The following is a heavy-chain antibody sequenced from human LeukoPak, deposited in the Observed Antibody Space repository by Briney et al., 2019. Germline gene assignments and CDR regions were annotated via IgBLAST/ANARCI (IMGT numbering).Heavy chain of an antibody. CDR2: ISGDSSDI. V-gene: IGHV3-21*01. CDR3: ARRGYYDRSGYDY. D-gene: IGHD3-22*01. J-gene: IGHJ4*02. Sequence: GGSLRLSCATSGFIFSTYNMNWVRQAPGKGLKWVSSISGDSSDIYYADSVKGRFTISRDNARHSLYLEMRSLRAEDTAVYYCARRGYYDRSGYDYWGQGTLVTVSS. CDR1: GFIFSTYN.